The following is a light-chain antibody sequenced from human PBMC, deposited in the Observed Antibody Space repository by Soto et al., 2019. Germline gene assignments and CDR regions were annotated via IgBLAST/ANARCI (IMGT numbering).Light chain of an antibody. CDR2: EVS. J-gene: IGLJ1*01. CDR3: SSYTSSSTNV. V-gene: IGLV2-14*01. CDR1: GSDVGGYRF. Sequence: QSVLTQPASVSGSPGQSITISCTGTGSDVGGYRFVSWYQQHPGKVPKLMIYEVSNRPSGVSNRFSGSKSGNTASLTISGLQAEDEAEYYCSSYTSSSTNVFGTGTKLTVL.